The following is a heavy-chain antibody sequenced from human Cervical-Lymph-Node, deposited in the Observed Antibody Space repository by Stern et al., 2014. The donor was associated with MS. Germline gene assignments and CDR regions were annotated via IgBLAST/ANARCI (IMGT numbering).Heavy chain of an antibody. Sequence: VQLVESGGGVVQPGRSLRLSCAASGFTFSSYGMHWVRQAPGQGLEWVAIISYDGSNKYYADSVKGRFTSSRDNSKNTLYLQMNSLRAEDTAVYYCAKGYSSSSALYYYYGMDVWGQGTTVTVSS. CDR1: GFTFSSYG. V-gene: IGHV3-30*18. J-gene: IGHJ6*02. D-gene: IGHD6-6*01. CDR2: ISYDGSNK. CDR3: AKGYSSSSALYYYYGMDV.